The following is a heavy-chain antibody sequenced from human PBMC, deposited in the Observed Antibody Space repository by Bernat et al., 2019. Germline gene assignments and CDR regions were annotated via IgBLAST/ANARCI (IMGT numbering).Heavy chain of an antibody. CDR1: GFTFSTYA. J-gene: IGHJ4*02. CDR3: VKEMISWGTFDY. V-gene: IGHV3-23*04. CDR2: ISGSGGST. D-gene: IGHD3-16*01. Sequence: EVQLVESGGGLVQPGGSLRLSCVASGFTFSTYAMSWVRQAPGKGLEWVSAISGSGGSTYYADSVKGRFTISRDNSKNTLHLQMNSLRAEDTAVYYCVKEMISWGTFDYWGQGTLVTVSS.